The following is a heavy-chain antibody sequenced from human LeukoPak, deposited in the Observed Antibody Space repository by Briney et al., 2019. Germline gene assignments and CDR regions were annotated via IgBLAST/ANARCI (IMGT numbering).Heavy chain of an antibody. D-gene: IGHD6-19*01. CDR2: INAGYGNT. CDR3: ARDYSSGWAFDY. Sequence: ASVKVSCKASGYTFRSYAMHWVRQAPGQRLEWMGWINAGYGNTKYSQKFQGRVTITRDTSASTVYMELSSLRSEDTAVYYCARDYSSGWAFDYWGQGTLVTVSS. J-gene: IGHJ4*02. CDR1: GYTFRSYA. V-gene: IGHV1-3*01.